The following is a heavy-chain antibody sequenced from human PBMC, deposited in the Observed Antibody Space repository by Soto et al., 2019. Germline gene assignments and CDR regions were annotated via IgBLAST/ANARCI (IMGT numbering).Heavy chain of an antibody. Sequence: EVQLVESGGGLVKPGGSLRLSCAASGFTFSSYSMNWVRQAPGKGLEWVSSISSSSSYIYYADSVKGRFTISRDNAKNSLYLQMNSLRAEDTAVYYCARNVPGEQHDAFDIWGQGTMVTVSS. CDR1: GFTFSSYS. D-gene: IGHD3-16*01. J-gene: IGHJ3*02. V-gene: IGHV3-21*01. CDR2: ISSSSSYI. CDR3: ARNVPGEQHDAFDI.